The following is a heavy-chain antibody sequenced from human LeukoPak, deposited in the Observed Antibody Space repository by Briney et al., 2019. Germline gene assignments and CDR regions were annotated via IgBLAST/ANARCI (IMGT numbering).Heavy chain of an antibody. Sequence: GGSLTLSCAASEFTFNSYWMSWVRQASGKGLEWDGRIRSTANGYATAYAASVKGRFTISRDDSKNTAYLQMDSLKTEDTAVYYCTGNYYGSGSYADFDYWGQGTLVTVSS. D-gene: IGHD3-10*01. J-gene: IGHJ4*02. V-gene: IGHV3-73*01. CDR2: IRSTANGYAT. CDR3: TGNYYGSGSYADFDY. CDR1: EFTFNSYW.